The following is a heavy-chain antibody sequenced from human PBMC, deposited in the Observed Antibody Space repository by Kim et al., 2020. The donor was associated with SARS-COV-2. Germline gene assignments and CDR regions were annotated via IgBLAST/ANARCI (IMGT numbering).Heavy chain of an antibody. V-gene: IGHV7-4-1*02. CDR2: INTNTGNP. J-gene: IGHJ6*02. D-gene: IGHD2-2*01. Sequence: ASVKVSCKASGYTFTSYAMNWVRQAPGQGLEWMGWINTNTGNPTYAQGFTGRFVFSLDTSVSTAYLQISSLKAEDTAVYYCARVKEVECGSTSCYFYYYGMDVWGQGTTVTVSS. CDR3: ARVKEVECGSTSCYFYYYGMDV. CDR1: GYTFTSYA.